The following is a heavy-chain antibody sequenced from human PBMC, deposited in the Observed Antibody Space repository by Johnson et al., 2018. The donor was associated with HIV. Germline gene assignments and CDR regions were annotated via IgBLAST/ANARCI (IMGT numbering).Heavy chain of an antibody. D-gene: IGHD5-24*01. CDR1: GFTFSSYA. J-gene: IGHJ3*02. V-gene: IGHV3-30*04. Sequence: QVQLVESGGGVVQPGRSLRLSCAASGFTFSSYAMHWVRQAPGKGLEWVAVISYDGSNKYYTDSVKGRFTISRDNAKNSLYLQMNSLRAEDTALYYCALRDGYNYELDPVRHFDIWGQGTMVTVSS. CDR2: ISYDGSNK. CDR3: ALRDGYNYELDPVRHFDI.